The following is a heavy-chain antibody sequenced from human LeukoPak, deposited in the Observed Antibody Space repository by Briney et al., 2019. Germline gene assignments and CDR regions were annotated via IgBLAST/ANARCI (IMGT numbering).Heavy chain of an antibody. V-gene: IGHV4-59*01. CDR1: GGSISSYY. CDR2: IYYSGST. J-gene: IGHJ4*02. Sequence: SETLSLTCTVSGGSISSYYWSWIRQPPGKGLEWIGYIYYSGSTNYNPSLKSRVTISVDTSKNQFSLKLSSVTAADTAVYYCARGAYYDILTGYSNPPDYWGQGTLVTVSS. D-gene: IGHD3-9*01. CDR3: ARGAYYDILTGYSNPPDY.